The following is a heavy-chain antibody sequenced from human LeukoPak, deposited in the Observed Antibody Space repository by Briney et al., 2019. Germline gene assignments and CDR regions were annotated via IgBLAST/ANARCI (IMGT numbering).Heavy chain of an antibody. CDR2: ISYDGSNK. CDR3: ARDLVLDP. V-gene: IGHV3-30*09. D-gene: IGHD4/OR15-4a*01. CDR1: GFTFSRYA. J-gene: IGHJ5*02. Sequence: GGSLRLSCAASGFTFSRYALHWVRQAPGKGLDWVAVISYDGSNKFYADSVKGRFAISRDNSKNTLYLQMNTLRSDDTAAYYCARDLVLDPWGQGTLVTVSS.